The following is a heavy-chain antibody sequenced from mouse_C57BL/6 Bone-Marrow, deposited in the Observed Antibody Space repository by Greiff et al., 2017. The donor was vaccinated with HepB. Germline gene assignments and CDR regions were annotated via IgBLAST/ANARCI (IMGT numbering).Heavy chain of an antibody. V-gene: IGHV1-62-2*01. CDR2: FYPGSGSI. CDR3: ARHDYYGYDDWYFDV. Sequence: VQRVESGAELVKPGASVKLSCKASGYTFTEYTIHWVKQRSGQGLEWIGWFYPGSGSIKYNEKFKDKATLTADKSSSTVYMELSRLTSEDSAVYFCARHDYYGYDDWYFDVWGTGTTVTVSS. D-gene: IGHD2-2*01. CDR1: GYTFTEYT. J-gene: IGHJ1*03.